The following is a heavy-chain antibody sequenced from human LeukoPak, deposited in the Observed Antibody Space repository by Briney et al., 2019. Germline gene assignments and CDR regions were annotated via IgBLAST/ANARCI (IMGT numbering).Heavy chain of an antibody. D-gene: IGHD6-13*01. Sequence: GGSLRLSCAASGFTFSSYAMHWVRQAPGKGLEWVAVISYDGSNKYYADSVKGRFTISRDNSKNTLYLQMNSLRAEDTAVYYCARVRSRVYYWGQGTLVTVSS. J-gene: IGHJ4*02. CDR1: GFTFSSYA. V-gene: IGHV3-30*04. CDR3: ARVRSRVYY. CDR2: ISYDGSNK.